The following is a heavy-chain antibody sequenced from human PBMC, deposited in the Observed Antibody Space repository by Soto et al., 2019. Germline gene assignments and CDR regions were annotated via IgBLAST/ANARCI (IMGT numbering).Heavy chain of an antibody. CDR2: ISWNSGSI. CDR1: GFTFDDYA. J-gene: IGHJ4*02. V-gene: IGHV3-9*01. Sequence: EVQLVESGGGLVQPGRSLRLSCAASGFTFDDYAMHWVRQAPGKGLEWVSGISWNSGSIGYADSVKGRFTISRDNAKNSLYLQMTSLRAEDTALYYCAKATSSWHGQYFDYWGQGTLVTVSS. D-gene: IGHD6-13*01. CDR3: AKATSSWHGQYFDY.